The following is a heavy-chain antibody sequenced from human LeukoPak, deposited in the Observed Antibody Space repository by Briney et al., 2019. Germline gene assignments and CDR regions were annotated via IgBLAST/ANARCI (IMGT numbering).Heavy chain of an antibody. D-gene: IGHD6-13*01. J-gene: IGHJ6*02. Sequence: SETLSLTCTVSGGSISSYYWSWIRQPPGKGLEWIGYIYYSGSTYYNPSLKSRVTISVDTSKNQFSLKLSSVTAADTAVYYCARYSTDYYYYGMDVWGQGTTVTVSS. V-gene: IGHV4-59*08. CDR3: ARYSTDYYYYGMDV. CDR1: GGSISSYY. CDR2: IYYSGST.